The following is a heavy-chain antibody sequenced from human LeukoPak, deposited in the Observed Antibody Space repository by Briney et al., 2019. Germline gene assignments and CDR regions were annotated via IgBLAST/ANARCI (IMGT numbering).Heavy chain of an antibody. Sequence: GESLKICCKGSGYSFTSYWIGWVRQMPGKGLEWMGIIYPGDSDTRYSPSFQGQVTISADKSISTAYLQWSSLKASDTPMYYCAWTDYYGSGTYAFDSWLEGTIVSDSS. V-gene: IGHV5-51*01. CDR2: IYPGDSDT. D-gene: IGHD3-10*01. CDR1: GYSFTSYW. CDR3: AWTDYYGSGTYAFDS. J-gene: IGHJ3*02.